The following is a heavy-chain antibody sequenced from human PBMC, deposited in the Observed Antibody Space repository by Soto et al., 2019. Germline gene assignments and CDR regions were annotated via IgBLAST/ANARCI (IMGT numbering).Heavy chain of an antibody. Sequence: GGSLRLSCAASGFTFSSYAMSWVRQAPGKGLEWVSAISGSGGSTYYADSVKGRFTISRDNSKNTLYLQMNSLRAEDTAVYYCAKDPSWSPPFLTGYFLEWKEGKSSYYFDYWGQGTLVTVSS. CDR3: AKDPSWSPPFLTGYFLEWKEGKSSYYFDY. V-gene: IGHV3-23*01. J-gene: IGHJ4*02. CDR2: ISGSGGST. CDR1: GFTFSSYA. D-gene: IGHD3-9*01.